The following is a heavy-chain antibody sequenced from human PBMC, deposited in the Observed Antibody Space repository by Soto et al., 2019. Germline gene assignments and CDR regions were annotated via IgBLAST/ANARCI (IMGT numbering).Heavy chain of an antibody. J-gene: IGHJ4*02. Sequence: XXSLRLSFAASGFTFSNYAMRWARQAPGRALEWVASISGNGRSTYYADSVKGRFTISRDNSKNTLYLQMNSLRAEDTAVYYCAKDIRVRSQWLHLDYWGQGPLVTVSS. CDR1: GFTFSNYA. CDR2: ISGNGRST. V-gene: IGHV3-23*01. D-gene: IGHD6-19*01. CDR3: AKDIRVRSQWLHLDY.